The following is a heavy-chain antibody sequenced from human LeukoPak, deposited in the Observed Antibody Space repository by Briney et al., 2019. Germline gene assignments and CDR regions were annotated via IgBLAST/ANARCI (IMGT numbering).Heavy chain of an antibody. CDR1: GGSFSGYY. V-gene: IGHV4-34*01. CDR2: INHSGST. D-gene: IGHD3-3*01. Sequence: SETLSLTCAVYGGSFSGYYWSWIRQPPGKGLEWIGEINHSGSTNYNPSLKSRVTISVDTSKNQFSLKLSSETAADTAVYYCARGVSYDFWSGYYTGSSLFDYWGQGTLVTVSS. CDR3: ARGVSYDFWSGYYTGSSLFDY. J-gene: IGHJ4*02.